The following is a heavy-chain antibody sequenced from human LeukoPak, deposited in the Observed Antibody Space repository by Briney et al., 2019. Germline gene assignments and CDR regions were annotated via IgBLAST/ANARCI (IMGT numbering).Heavy chain of an antibody. CDR2: INHSGST. V-gene: IGHV4-34*01. D-gene: IGHD5-12*01. CDR3: ARTGDSGYGDY. Sequence: SETLSLTCAVYGGSFSGYYWIWIRQPPGKGLEWIGEINHSGSTNYNPSLKSRVTISVDTSKNQFSLKLSSVTAADTAVYYCARTGDSGYGDYWGQGTLVTVSS. CDR1: GGSFSGYY. J-gene: IGHJ4*02.